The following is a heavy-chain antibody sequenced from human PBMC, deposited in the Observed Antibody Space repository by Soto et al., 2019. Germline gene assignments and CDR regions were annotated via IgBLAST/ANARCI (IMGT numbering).Heavy chain of an antibody. CDR1: GFTFSSYG. CDR3: AKDDIVVVPAAIPMDV. Sequence: GGSLRLSCAALGFTFSSYGMHWVRKAPGKGLEWVAVISYDGSNKYYADSVKGRFTISRDNSKNTLYLQMNSLRAEDTAVYYCAKDDIVVVPAAIPMDVWGQGTTVTVSS. J-gene: IGHJ6*02. CDR2: ISYDGSNK. V-gene: IGHV3-30*18. D-gene: IGHD2-2*02.